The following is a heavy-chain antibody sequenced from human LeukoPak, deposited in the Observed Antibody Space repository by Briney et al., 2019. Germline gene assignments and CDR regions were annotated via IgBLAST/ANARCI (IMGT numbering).Heavy chain of an antibody. CDR3: ARDYGCSSTSCFLFDP. V-gene: IGHV1-2*02. CDR1: GYTFTGYY. Sequence: ASVTVSCKASGYTFTGYYMHWVRQAPGQGLEWMGWINPNSGGTNYAQKFQGRVTMTRDTSISTAYMELSRLRSDDTAVYYCARDYGCSSTSCFLFDPWAREPWSPSPQ. J-gene: IGHJ5*02. CDR2: INPNSGGT. D-gene: IGHD2-2*01.